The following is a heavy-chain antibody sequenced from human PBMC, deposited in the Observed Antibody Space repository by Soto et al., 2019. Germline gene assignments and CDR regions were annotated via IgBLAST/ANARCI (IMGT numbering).Heavy chain of an antibody. V-gene: IGHV1-46*01. J-gene: IGHJ4*02. CDR3: ARGHSSSWYGYVPYYFDY. CDR2: INPSGGST. D-gene: IGHD6-13*01. CDR1: GYTFTSYY. Sequence: QVQLVQSGAEVKKPGASVKVSCKASGYTFTSYYMHWVRQAPGQGLAWMGIINPSGGSTSYAQKFQCRVTMTRDTSTSTVYMELSSLRSEDTAVYYCARGHSSSWYGYVPYYFDYWGQGTLVTVSS.